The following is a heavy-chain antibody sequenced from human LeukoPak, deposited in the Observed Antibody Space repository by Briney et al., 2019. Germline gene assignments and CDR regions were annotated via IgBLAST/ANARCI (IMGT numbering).Heavy chain of an antibody. CDR2: IGSSDSII. CDR3: ARGVGTTDFDC. J-gene: IGHJ4*02. CDR1: AFTFSDYY. V-gene: IGHV3-11*01. Sequence: GGSLRLSCAASAFTFSDYYMSWLRQAPGKGLEWVSYIGSSDSIIYYADSVKGRFAISRDNANNSLYLQMNSLRAEDTAVYYCARGVGTTDFDCWGQGTLVTVSS. D-gene: IGHD1-26*01.